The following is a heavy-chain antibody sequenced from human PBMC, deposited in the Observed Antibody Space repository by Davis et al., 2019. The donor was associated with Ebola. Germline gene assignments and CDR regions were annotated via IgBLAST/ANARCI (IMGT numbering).Heavy chain of an antibody. CDR1: GYTFTGYY. J-gene: IGHJ4*02. CDR3: APTVEGRPTDY. V-gene: IGHV1-18*04. CDR2: ISAYNGNT. D-gene: IGHD3-3*01. Sequence: ASVKVSCKASGYTFTGYYMHWVRQAPGQGLEWMGWISAYNGNTNYAQKLQGRVTMTTDTSTSTAYMELRSLRSDDTAVYYCAPTVEGRPTDYWGQGTLVTVSS.